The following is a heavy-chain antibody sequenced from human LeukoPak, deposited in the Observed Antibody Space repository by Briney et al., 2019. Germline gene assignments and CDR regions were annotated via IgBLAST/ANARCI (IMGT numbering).Heavy chain of an antibody. J-gene: IGHJ4*02. CDR3: VRDRDWGFDY. V-gene: IGHV3-48*02. D-gene: IGHD7-27*01. CDR2: INHRSSTI. CDR1: GFTFSSYS. Sequence: PGGSLRLSCAASGFTFSSYSMNWVRQAPGKGLEWLSYINHRSSTIYYADSVKGRFTISRDNAKNSLYLQMNSLRDKDTAVYYCVRDRDWGFDYWGQGTLVTVSS.